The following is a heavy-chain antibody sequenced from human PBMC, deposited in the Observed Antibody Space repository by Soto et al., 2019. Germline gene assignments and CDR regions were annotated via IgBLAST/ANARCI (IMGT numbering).Heavy chain of an antibody. V-gene: IGHV4-31*03. Sequence: QVQLQESGPGLVKPSQTLSLTCTISGGSISSGGYYWSWIRQHPGKGLEWIGYIYYSGSTYYNPSLKSRVTISVDTSKNQFYLKLSSVTAADTAVYYCARAYYDSSGYYSWYFDYWGQGTLVTVSS. CDR2: IYYSGST. J-gene: IGHJ4*02. D-gene: IGHD3-22*01. CDR3: ARAYYDSSGYYSWYFDY. CDR1: GGSISSGGYY.